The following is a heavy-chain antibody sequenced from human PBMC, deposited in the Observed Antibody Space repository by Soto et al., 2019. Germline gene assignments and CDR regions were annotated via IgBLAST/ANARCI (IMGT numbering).Heavy chain of an antibody. CDR1: GCTFSTFG. CDR3: EQEVLGTSHFKH. CDR2: ISYDGSKK. Sequence: VGSLRLSCAASGCTFSTFGMHWVRQAPGKGLEWVAVISYDGSKKYYGDSVKGRFTISRDNSKNTLDLQMNSLRPEDTAVYYCEQEVLGTSHFKHWGQGTLGTVAS. V-gene: IGHV3-30*18. D-gene: IGHD7-27*01. J-gene: IGHJ1*01.